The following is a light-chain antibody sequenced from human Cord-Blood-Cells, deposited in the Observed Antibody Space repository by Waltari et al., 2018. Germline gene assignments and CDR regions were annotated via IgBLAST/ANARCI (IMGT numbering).Light chain of an antibody. CDR1: SSDVGGFNY. Sequence: QSALTQPASVSGSPGQSIPISCTGTSSDVGGFNYFSWYQQHSGKPPKLMIYDFSKRPSGVSNRFSGSKSGNTASLTISGRQAEDEADYYCSSYTSSSTFVFGTGTKVTVL. J-gene: IGLJ1*01. CDR2: DFS. CDR3: SSYTSSSTFV. V-gene: IGLV2-14*01.